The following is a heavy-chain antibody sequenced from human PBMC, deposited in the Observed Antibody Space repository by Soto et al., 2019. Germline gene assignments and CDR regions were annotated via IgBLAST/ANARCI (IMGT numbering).Heavy chain of an antibody. CDR2: INPNSGGT. CDR1: GYTFTGYY. V-gene: IGHV1-2*02. D-gene: IGHD5-18*01. Sequence: ASVKVSCKASGYTFTGYYMHWARQAPGQGLEWMGWINPNSGGTNYAQKFQGRVTMTRDTSISTAYMELSRLRSDDTAVYYCARALDTAMVIAGYWGQGTLVTVSS. CDR3: ARALDTAMVIAGY. J-gene: IGHJ4*02.